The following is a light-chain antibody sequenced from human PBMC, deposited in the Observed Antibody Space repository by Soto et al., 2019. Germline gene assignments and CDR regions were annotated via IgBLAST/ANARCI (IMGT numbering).Light chain of an antibody. Sequence: QSALTQPASVSGSPGQSITISCTGTTTDIRRYNYVSWYQHHPDKAPKLILYEVSNRPSGVSDRFSGSKSGTTASLTISGLQPEDEAYYYCSSYTSSGPLVFGGGTKLTVL. V-gene: IGLV2-14*01. J-gene: IGLJ2*01. CDR1: TTDIRRYNY. CDR2: EVS. CDR3: SSYTSSGPLV.